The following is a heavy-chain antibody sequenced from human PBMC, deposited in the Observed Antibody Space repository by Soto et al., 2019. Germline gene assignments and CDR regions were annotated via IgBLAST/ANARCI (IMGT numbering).Heavy chain of an antibody. CDR3: ASGGEYCSGGSCYPYYYYGMDV. Sequence: QVQLVQSGAEVKKPGASVKVSCKASGYTFTSYYMHWVRQAPGQGLEWMGIINPSGGSTSYAQKFQGRVTMTRDTSTSRVYMELSSLRSEDTAVYYCASGGEYCSGGSCYPYYYYGMDVWGQGTTVTVSS. CDR2: INPSGGST. J-gene: IGHJ6*02. D-gene: IGHD2-15*01. V-gene: IGHV1-46*01. CDR1: GYTFTSYY.